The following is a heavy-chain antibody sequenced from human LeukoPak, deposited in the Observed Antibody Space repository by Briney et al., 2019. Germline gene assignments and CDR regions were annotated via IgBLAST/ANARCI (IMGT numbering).Heavy chain of an antibody. J-gene: IGHJ6*02. CDR1: EFTFSSYE. CDR2: ISSSGSAI. V-gene: IGHV3-48*03. Sequence: GGSLRLSCVASEFTFSSYEMNWVRQAPGKGLEWVSYISSSGSAIYYADSVKGRFTISRDNAKNSLYLQMNSLRAEDTAVYYCAREGRSYYGMDVWGQGTTVTVSS. D-gene: IGHD2-15*01. CDR3: AREGRSYYGMDV.